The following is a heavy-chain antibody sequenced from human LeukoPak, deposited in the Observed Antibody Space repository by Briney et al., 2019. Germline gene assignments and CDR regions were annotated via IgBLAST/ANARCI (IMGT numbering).Heavy chain of an antibody. Sequence: ASVKVSCKTSGYTFSSYDINWVRQATGQGLEWMGWMNPNSGDTGYAQKFQDRVTMTRNTSKSTAYMELSSLRSEDTAVYYCARDHGSRIQLWLADAFDIWGQGTMVTVSS. J-gene: IGHJ3*02. D-gene: IGHD5-18*01. V-gene: IGHV1-8*01. CDR3: ARDHGSRIQLWLADAFDI. CDR1: GYTFSSYD. CDR2: MNPNSGDT.